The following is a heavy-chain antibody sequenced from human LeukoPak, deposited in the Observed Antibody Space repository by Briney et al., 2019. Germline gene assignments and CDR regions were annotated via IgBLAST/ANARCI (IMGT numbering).Heavy chain of an antibody. CDR3: VREARGYHYTYFDY. CDR2: VSSGYHA. CDR1: GFTLGGHD. V-gene: IGHV3-13*01. D-gene: IGHD5-18*01. Sequence: GGSLRLSCTASGFTLGGHDMHWVRQTTGGGLEWVAAVSSGYHAFYADSVQGRFAVSRVDGKNSLYLQMNSLRAGDTAVYYCVREARGYHYTYFDYWGQGSLVTVSS. J-gene: IGHJ4*02.